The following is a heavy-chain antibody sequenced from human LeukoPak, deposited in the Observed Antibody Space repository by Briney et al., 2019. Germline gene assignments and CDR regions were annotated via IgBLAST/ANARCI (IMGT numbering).Heavy chain of an antibody. CDR2: IYSSGNT. CDR1: GASISSGRNY. Sequence: SEALSLTCSVSGASISSGRNYWGWIRQSPGKGLEWIASIYSSGNTQYNPSLQSRVSVSVDTSKNQVSVRLSSLTAADTGVYYCARHLSGTAMAHYFDHWGQGTVVTVSS. V-gene: IGHV4-39*01. CDR3: ARHLSGTAMAHYFDH. D-gene: IGHD5-18*01. J-gene: IGHJ4*02.